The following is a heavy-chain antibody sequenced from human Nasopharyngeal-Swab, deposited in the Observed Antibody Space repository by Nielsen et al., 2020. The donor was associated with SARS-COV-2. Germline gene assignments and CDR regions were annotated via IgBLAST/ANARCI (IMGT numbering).Heavy chain of an antibody. CDR1: GDTFIKHA. D-gene: IGHD6-19*01. Sequence: SVKVSCKASGDTFIKHAIMWVRQAPGQGLGWMGGVMPLFSTQYAQKFQDRLTISADESTTTAYMELRSLRLEDTAVYFCARVRSSGWFEALDVWGQGTLVTVSS. CDR2: VMPLFSTQ. V-gene: IGHV1-69*13. J-gene: IGHJ3*01. CDR3: ARVRSSGWFEALDV.